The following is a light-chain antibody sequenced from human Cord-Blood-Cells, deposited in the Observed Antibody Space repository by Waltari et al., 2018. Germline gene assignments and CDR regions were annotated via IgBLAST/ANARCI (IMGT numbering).Light chain of an antibody. CDR2: DDS. CDR1: NSGSKS. Sequence: SYVLTQPPSVSVAPGQTARITCGGNNSGSKSVHWYQQKTGQAPVLVVDDDSDRPSGIPERFSGSNAGNTAPLSISRVEAGDEADYYCQVWDSSSDHYVFGTGTKVTVL. CDR3: QVWDSSSDHYV. V-gene: IGLV3-21*02. J-gene: IGLJ1*01.